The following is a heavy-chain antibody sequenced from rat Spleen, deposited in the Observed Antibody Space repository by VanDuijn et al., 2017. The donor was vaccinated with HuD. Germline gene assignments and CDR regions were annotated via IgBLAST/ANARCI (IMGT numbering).Heavy chain of an antibody. CDR3: ARQGGLTSLYNSGYYFDY. CDR1: GFTFSDYY. D-gene: IGHD4-3*01. Sequence: EVQLVESGGGLVQPGRSLKLSCAASGFTFSDYYMAWVRQAPKKGLEWVASISYEGSSTYYGDSVKGRFTISRDNAKSTLYLQMDSLRSEDTATYYCARQGGLTSLYNSGYYFDYWGQGVMVTVSS. CDR2: ISYEGSST. J-gene: IGHJ2*01. V-gene: IGHV5-22*01.